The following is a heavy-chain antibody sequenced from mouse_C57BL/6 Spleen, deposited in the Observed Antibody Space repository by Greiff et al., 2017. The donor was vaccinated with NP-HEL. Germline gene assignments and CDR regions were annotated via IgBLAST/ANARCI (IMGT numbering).Heavy chain of an antibody. Sequence: QVQLQQPGAELVRPGSSVKLSCKASGYTFTSYWMHWVKQRPIQGLEWIGNIDPSDSETHYNQKFKDKATLTVDKSSSTAYMQLSSLTSEDSAVYYCAREGPIFYFDYWGQGTTLTVSS. D-gene: IGHD3-3*01. CDR3: AREGPIFYFDY. J-gene: IGHJ2*01. CDR1: GYTFTSYW. CDR2: IDPSDSET. V-gene: IGHV1-52*01.